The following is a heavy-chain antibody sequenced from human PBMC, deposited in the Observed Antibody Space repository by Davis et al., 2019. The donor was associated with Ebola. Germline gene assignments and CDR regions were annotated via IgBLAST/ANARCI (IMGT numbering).Heavy chain of an antibody. CDR2: IYSGGST. V-gene: IGHV3-66*04. D-gene: IGHD3-3*01. CDR3: ASQNLWSGYYTVDY. Sequence: LSLTCAASGFTVSSNYMSWVRQAPGKGLEWVSVIYSGGSTYYADSVKGRFTISRDNSKNTLYLQMNSLRAEDTAVYYCASQNLWSGYYTVDYWGQGTLVTVSS. CDR1: GFTVSSNY. J-gene: IGHJ4*02.